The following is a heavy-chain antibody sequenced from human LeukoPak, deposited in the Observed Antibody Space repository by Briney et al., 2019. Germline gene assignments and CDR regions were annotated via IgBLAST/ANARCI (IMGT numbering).Heavy chain of an antibody. J-gene: IGHJ3*02. Sequence: GGSLRLSCAASGFTFSNYGMHWVRQAPGKGLEWVAVIWYDGSNKYYADSVKGRFTISRDNSKNTLYLQMNSLRAEDTAVYYCARDGQLTFGELSDDAFDIWGQGTMVTVSS. CDR1: GFTFSNYG. D-gene: IGHD3-10*01. CDR2: IWYDGSNK. CDR3: ARDGQLTFGELSDDAFDI. V-gene: IGHV3-33*01.